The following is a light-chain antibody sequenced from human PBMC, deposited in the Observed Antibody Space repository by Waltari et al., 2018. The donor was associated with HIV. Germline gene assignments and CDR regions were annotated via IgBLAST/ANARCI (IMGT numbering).Light chain of an antibody. CDR1: PSHLGTNY. CDR2: DNN. CDR3: GTWDTSLSAGL. J-gene: IGLJ2*01. V-gene: IGLV1-51*01. Sequence: QSVLTQPPSVSASPGQRVTISCSGTPSHLGTNYLSWYQQFPGTAPKLLIHDNNHRSSGIPDRFSGSKSGTSATLAITGLQTEDEADYYCGTWDTSLSAGLFGGGTKVTVL.